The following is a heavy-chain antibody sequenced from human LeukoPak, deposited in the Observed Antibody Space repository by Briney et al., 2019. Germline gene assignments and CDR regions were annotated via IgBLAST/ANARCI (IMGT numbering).Heavy chain of an antibody. CDR3: ARDRYSGYDARATNWFDP. Sequence: GASVKVSCKASGYTFTGYYMHWVRQAPGQGLEWMGWINPNSGGTNYAQKFQGWVTMTRDTSISTAYMELSRLRSDDTAVYYCARDRYSGYDARATNWFDPWGQGTLVTVSS. V-gene: IGHV1-2*04. J-gene: IGHJ5*02. CDR2: INPNSGGT. D-gene: IGHD5-12*01. CDR1: GYTFTGYY.